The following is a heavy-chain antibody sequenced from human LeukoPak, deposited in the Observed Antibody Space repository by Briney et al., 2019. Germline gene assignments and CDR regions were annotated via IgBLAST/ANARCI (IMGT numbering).Heavy chain of an antibody. CDR1: GGSISSSNW. CDR2: IYHSGST. J-gene: IGHJ4*02. V-gene: IGHV4-4*02. Sequence: SETLSLTCAVSGGSISSSNWWSWVRQPPGKGLEWIGEIYHSGSTNYNPSLKSRVTISVDTSKNQFSLKLSSVTAADTAVYYCARHTQQRGRHFEYWGQGTLVTVSS. CDR3: ARHTQQRGRHFEY. D-gene: IGHD6-25*01.